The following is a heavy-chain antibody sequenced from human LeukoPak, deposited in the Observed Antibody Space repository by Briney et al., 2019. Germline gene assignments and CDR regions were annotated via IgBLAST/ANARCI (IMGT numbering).Heavy chain of an antibody. CDR1: VGSFSGYY. CDR3: ARGGPDIVVVPAAISGAFDI. Sequence: KPSETLSLTCAVYVGSFSGYYWSWIRQPPGKGLEWIGEINHSGSTNYNPSLKSRVTISVDRSKNQSSLKLSSVTAADTAVYYCARGGPDIVVVPAAISGAFDIWGQGTMVTVSS. V-gene: IGHV4-34*01. CDR2: INHSGST. D-gene: IGHD2-2*01. J-gene: IGHJ3*02.